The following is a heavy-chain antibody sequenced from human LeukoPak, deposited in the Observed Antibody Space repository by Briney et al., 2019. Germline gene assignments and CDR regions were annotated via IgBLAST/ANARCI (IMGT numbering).Heavy chain of an antibody. CDR2: ISSSSSTI. J-gene: IGHJ6*03. V-gene: IGHV3-48*01. CDR3: ARVHSYGFSYYFYYMDV. D-gene: IGHD5-18*01. Sequence: GGSLRLSCAASGFTFSSYAMSWVRQAPGKGLEWVSYISSSSSTIYYADSVKGRFTISRDNAKNSLFLQMNSLRAEDTAVYYCARVHSYGFSYYFYYMDVWGKGTTVTVSS. CDR1: GFTFSSYA.